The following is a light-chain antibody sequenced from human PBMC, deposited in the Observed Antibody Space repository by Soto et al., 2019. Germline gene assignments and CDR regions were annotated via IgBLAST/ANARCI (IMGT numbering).Light chain of an antibody. J-gene: IGKJ1*01. CDR1: QSVTSTY. Sequence: ESVLTQSPGTLSLSPGERATLSCRASQSVTSTYLAWYQQKPGQAPRLLIYGASSRATGIPDRFSGSGSGTDFTLTIIRLEPEDFAMYYCQQYGSSPRAFGQGTKVEIK. CDR2: GAS. V-gene: IGKV3-20*01. CDR3: QQYGSSPRA.